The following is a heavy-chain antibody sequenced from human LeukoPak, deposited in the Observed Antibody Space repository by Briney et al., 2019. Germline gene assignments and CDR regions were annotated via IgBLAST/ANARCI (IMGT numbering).Heavy chain of an antibody. CDR1: GGSISSRSYY. Sequence: SETLSLTCTVSGGSISSRSYYWGWIRQPPGKGLEWIGSIYYSGSTYDNPSLKSRVTISVDTSKNQFSLKLSSVTAADTAVYYCARLGIPREFDYWGQGTLVTVSS. V-gene: IGHV4-39*07. J-gene: IGHJ4*02. CDR2: IYYSGST. D-gene: IGHD1-14*01. CDR3: ARLGIPREFDY.